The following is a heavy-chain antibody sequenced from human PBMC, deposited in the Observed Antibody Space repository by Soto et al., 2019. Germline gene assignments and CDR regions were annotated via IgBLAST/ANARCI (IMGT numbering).Heavy chain of an antibody. V-gene: IGHV4-30-2*01. CDR2: IYHSGST. CDR3: ARTSRGIAARPPANFFFDY. D-gene: IGHD6-6*01. Sequence: PSETLSLTCAVSGGSISSCGYSWSWIRQPPGKGLEWIGYIYHSGSTYYNPSLKSRVTISVDRSKNQFSLKLSSVTAADTAVYYCARTSRGIAARPPANFFFDYWGQGTLVTVSS. J-gene: IGHJ4*02. CDR1: GGSISSCGYS.